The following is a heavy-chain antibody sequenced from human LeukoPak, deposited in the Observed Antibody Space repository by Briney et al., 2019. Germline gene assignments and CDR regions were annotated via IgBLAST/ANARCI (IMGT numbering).Heavy chain of an antibody. D-gene: IGHD3-10*01. J-gene: IGHJ3*02. CDR3: ARSPMVRGVIGAFDI. CDR1: GYTFTSHG. Sequence: ASVKVSCKASGYTFTSHGISWVRQAPGQGLEWMGWISAYNGNTNYAQKLQGRVTMTTDTSTSTAYMELRSLRSDDTAVYYCARSPMVRGVIGAFDIWGQGTMVTVSP. V-gene: IGHV1-18*01. CDR2: ISAYNGNT.